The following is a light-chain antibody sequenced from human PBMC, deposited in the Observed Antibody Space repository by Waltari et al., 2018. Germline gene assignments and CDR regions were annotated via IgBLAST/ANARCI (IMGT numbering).Light chain of an antibody. Sequence: QSALTQPASVSGSPGQSITISCTGTRSDVGRYDLVSWYQQHPDKAPKLLVFKDSKWPSGVSNRFSGSKSGNTASLTISGLQAEDEADYYCCSYADSRTWVFGGGTKLTVL. CDR2: KDS. CDR3: CSYADSRTWV. J-gene: IGLJ3*02. CDR1: RSDVGRYDL. V-gene: IGLV2-23*01.